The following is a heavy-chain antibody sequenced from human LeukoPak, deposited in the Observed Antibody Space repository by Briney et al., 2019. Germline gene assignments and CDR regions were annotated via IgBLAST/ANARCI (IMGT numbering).Heavy chain of an antibody. D-gene: IGHD3-16*02. CDR1: GYTFTRYD. CDR3: ARAPHYDYVWGSYRTRFVAFDY. CDR2: INPNSGGT. Sequence: ASVKVSCKASGYTFTRYDINWVRQATGQGLEWMGWINPNSGGTNYAQKFQGRVTMTRDTSISTAYMELSRLRSDDTAVYYCARAPHYDYVWGSYRTRFVAFDYWGQGTLVTVSS. J-gene: IGHJ4*02. V-gene: IGHV1-2*02.